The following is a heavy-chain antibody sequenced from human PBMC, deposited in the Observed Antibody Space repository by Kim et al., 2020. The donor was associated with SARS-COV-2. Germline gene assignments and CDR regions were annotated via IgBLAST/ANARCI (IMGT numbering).Heavy chain of an antibody. J-gene: IGHJ4*02. V-gene: IGHV1-18*01. D-gene: IGHD3-22*01. CDR1: GYTFTSYG. Sequence: ASVQVSCKASGYTFTSYGISWVRQAPGQGLEWMGWISAYNGNTNYAQKLQGRVTMTTDTSTSTAYMELRSLRSDDTAVYYCARDGGPVLYSSGYPVWGWGQGTLVTVSS. CDR3: ARDGGPVLYSSGYPVWG. CDR2: ISAYNGNT.